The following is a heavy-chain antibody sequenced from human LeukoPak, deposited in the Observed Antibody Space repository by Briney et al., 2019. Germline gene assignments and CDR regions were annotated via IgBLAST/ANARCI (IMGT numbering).Heavy chain of an antibody. J-gene: IGHJ4*02. CDR3: ARSGPGSSLGY. CDR1: GGSFSGYY. D-gene: IGHD6-13*01. Sequence: SETLSLTCAVYGGSFSGYYWSWIRQPPGKGLEWIGYIYYSGSTNYNPSLKSRVTISVDTSKNQFSLKLSSVTAADTAVYYCARSGPGSSLGYWGQGTLVTVSS. V-gene: IGHV4-59*08. CDR2: IYYSGST.